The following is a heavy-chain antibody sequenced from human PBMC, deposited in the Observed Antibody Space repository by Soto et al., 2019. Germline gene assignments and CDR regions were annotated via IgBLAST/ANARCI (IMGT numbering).Heavy chain of an antibody. CDR1: GGTFSSYA. D-gene: IGHD3-22*01. Sequence: GASVKVSCKASGGTFSSYAISWVRQAPGQGLEWMGGIIPIFGTANYAQKFQSRVTITADESTSTAYMELSSLRSEDTAVYYCASGGDSSGYERSYNWFDPWGQGTLVTV. CDR3: ASGGDSSGYERSYNWFDP. CDR2: IIPIFGTA. J-gene: IGHJ5*02. V-gene: IGHV1-69*13.